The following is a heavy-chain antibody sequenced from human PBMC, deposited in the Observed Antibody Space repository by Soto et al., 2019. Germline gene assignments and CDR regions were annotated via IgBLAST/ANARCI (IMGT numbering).Heavy chain of an antibody. CDR1: GDSVSRY. J-gene: IGHJ4*02. Sequence: SETLSLTCTVSGDSVSRYWTWIRQPPGKGLEWVGLIYHSGSINYNPSLRSRLTISQDTSKSQFSLKLSSVTATDTAVYYCARHVNLPLAGTGFDSWGPGTLVTVSS. V-gene: IGHV4-59*08. CDR3: ARHVNLPLAGTGFDS. CDR2: IYHSGSI. D-gene: IGHD6-19*01.